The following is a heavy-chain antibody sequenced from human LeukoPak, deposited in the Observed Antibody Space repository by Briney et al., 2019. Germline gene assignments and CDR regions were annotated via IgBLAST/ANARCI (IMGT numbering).Heavy chain of an antibody. CDR2: IYHSGST. J-gene: IGHJ2*01. D-gene: IGHD6-13*01. CDR1: GGSISSSNW. Sequence: PSGTLSLTCAVSGGSISSSNWWSWIRPSPGKGLEWIGEIYHSGSTNYNPSLKSRVTISVDKSKTQFSLKLSSVTAADTAVYYCARVSSSWYQDWYFDLWGRGTLVTVSS. CDR3: ARVSSSWYQDWYFDL. V-gene: IGHV4-4*02.